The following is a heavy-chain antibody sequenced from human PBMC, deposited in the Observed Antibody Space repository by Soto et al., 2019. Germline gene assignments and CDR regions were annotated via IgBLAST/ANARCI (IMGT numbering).Heavy chain of an antibody. CDR1: GVPVSSYG. CDR3: ARSRVRAFDI. V-gene: IGHV3-30*03. Sequence: GGCLGISCAASGVPVSSYGMHWVRQAPGKGLEWGAVISYDGSNKYYADSVKGRFTISRDNSKNTLYLQMNSLRAEDTAVYYCARSRVRAFDIWGQGTMVTVSS. CDR2: ISYDGSNK. J-gene: IGHJ3*02. D-gene: IGHD1-1*01.